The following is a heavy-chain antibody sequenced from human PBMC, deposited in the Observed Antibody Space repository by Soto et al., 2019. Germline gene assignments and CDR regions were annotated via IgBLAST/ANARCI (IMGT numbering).Heavy chain of an antibody. CDR1: GGTFSRCA. J-gene: IGHJ5*02. V-gene: IGHV1-69*13. CDR3: ARAIVGPTTTGWHGP. CDR2: IIPIFGTA. D-gene: IGHD1-26*01. Sequence: SVKVSCKASGGTFSRCAISWVRQAPGQGLEWMGGIIPIFGTANYAQKFQGRVTITADESTSTAYMELSSLRFEDTAVYYCARAIVGPTTTGWHGPWRQRTLVTVSS.